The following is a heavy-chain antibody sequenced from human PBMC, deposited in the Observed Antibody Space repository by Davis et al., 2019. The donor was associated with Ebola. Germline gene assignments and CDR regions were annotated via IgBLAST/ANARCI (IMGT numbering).Heavy chain of an antibody. CDR1: GFTFSSYW. V-gene: IGHV3-21*01. Sequence: GESLKISCAASGFTFSSYWMHWVRQAPGKGLEWVSSISSSSSYIYYADSVKGRFTISRDNAKNSLYLQMNSLRAEDTAVYYCARVIVGATTYYYYGMDVWGQGTTVTVSS. CDR3: ARVIVGATTYYYYGMDV. J-gene: IGHJ6*02. D-gene: IGHD1-26*01. CDR2: ISSSSSYI.